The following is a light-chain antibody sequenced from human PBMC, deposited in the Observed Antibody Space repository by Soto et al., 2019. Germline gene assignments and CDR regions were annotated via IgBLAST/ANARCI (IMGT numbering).Light chain of an antibody. CDR2: DAS. CDR3: QQRSSWPT. Sequence: VLTQSPSTLSLSPGDRATISCRASQSVSSQLAWYQQKPGHAPRLFIYDASKIATGVPGRFSGRGSGTVFPLTISRLEADDVAFYYCQQRSSWPTFGQGTRVEIK. J-gene: IGKJ1*01. V-gene: IGKV3-11*01. CDR1: QSVSSQ.